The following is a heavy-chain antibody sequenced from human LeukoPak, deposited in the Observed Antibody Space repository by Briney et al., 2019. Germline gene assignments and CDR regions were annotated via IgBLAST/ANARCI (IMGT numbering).Heavy chain of an antibody. CDR1: GFTFSNYA. Sequence: GGSLRLSCVASGFTFSNYAMHWFRQAPGKGLAWVAVISYDGNTRYYADSVKGRFTISRDNSKNTLYVQMNSLRPEDTAVYYCSRRGGDDQLDYRGQGTLVTVSS. CDR3: SRRGGDDQLDY. V-gene: IGHV3-30*14. J-gene: IGHJ4*02. CDR2: ISYDGNTR. D-gene: IGHD2-21*02.